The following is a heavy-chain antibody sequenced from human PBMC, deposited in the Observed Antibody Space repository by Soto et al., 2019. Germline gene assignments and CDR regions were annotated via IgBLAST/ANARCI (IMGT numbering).Heavy chain of an antibody. J-gene: IGHJ2*01. V-gene: IGHV1-69*13. Sequence: GASVKVSCKASGYTFTRSVISWVRQAPGQGLEWMGGIIPIFGTPNYAQKFQGRVTIIADESTSTAYMELSSLRSEDTAVYYCARGPLYWYFDLWGRGTLVTVSS. CDR1: GYTFTRSV. CDR2: IIPIFGTP. CDR3: ARGPLYWYFDL.